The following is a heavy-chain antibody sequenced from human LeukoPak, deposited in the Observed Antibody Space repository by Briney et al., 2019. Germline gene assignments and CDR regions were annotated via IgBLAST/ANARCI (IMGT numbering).Heavy chain of an antibody. CDR1: GFTFSSYA. CDR2: ISSNGGST. CDR3: ARESRVYYYGMVV. Sequence: PGGSLRLSCAASGFTFSSYAMHWVRQAPGKGLEYISAISSNGGSTYYANSVKGRFTISRDNSKNTLYLQMGSLRAEDMAVYYCARESRVYYYGMVVWGQGTTVTVSS. J-gene: IGHJ6*02. D-gene: IGHD6-13*01. V-gene: IGHV3-64*01.